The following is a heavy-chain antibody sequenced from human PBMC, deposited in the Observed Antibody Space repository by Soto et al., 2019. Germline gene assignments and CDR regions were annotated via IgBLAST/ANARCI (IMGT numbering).Heavy chain of an antibody. CDR3: AREDRGGVYGGAYYYMDV. CDR2: ISSSSSYI. J-gene: IGHJ6*03. V-gene: IGHV3-21*01. D-gene: IGHD6-13*01. CDR1: GFTFSSYS. Sequence: GSLRLSCAASGFTFSSYSMNWVRQAPGKGLEWVSSISSSSSYIYYADSVKGRFTISRDNAKNSLYLQMNSLRAEETAVYYCAREDRGGVYGGAYYYMDVWGKGTTVTVSS.